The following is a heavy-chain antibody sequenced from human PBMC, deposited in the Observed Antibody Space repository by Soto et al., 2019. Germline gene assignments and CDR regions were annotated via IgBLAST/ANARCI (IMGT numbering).Heavy chain of an antibody. Sequence: EVQLVESGGGLVQPGRSLRLSCAASGFTFDDYAMHWVRQAPGKGLEWVSGISWNSGSIGYADSVKGRFTISRDNAKNSLYLQMNSLRAEDTALYYCAKENRVQYSSGWYARAAAGAFDIWGQGTMVTVSS. CDR1: GFTFDDYA. D-gene: IGHD6-19*01. J-gene: IGHJ3*02. CDR2: ISWNSGSI. CDR3: AKENRVQYSSGWYARAAAGAFDI. V-gene: IGHV3-9*01.